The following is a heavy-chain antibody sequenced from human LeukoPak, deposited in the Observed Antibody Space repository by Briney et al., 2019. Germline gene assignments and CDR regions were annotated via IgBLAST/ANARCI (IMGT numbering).Heavy chain of an antibody. CDR1: GFTFSNYG. D-gene: IGHD3-10*01. Sequence: PGGSLRLSCAASGFTFSNYGLHWGRQAPGKGLEWVALISYDGRSNKYYADSVKGRFTISRDNTKNTLYLQMDSLRAEDTAVYYCTRTYYSGSGTYQRWFDPWGQGTLVTVSS. CDR2: ISYDGRSNK. V-gene: IGHV3-30*03. J-gene: IGHJ5*02. CDR3: TRTYYSGSGTYQRWFDP.